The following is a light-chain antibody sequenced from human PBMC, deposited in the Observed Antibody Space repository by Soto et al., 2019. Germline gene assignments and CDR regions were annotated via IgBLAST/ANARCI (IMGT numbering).Light chain of an antibody. V-gene: IGKV3-11*01. Sequence: EIVLTQSPATLSLSPGERATLSCRASQSISYNLAWYQQKPGQAPRLLIYDASNRATGVPARFSGSGSGTDFTLNISSLEPEDFAVYYCQQRGDWPLYTFGQGSRLEIK. CDR3: QQRGDWPLYT. CDR1: QSISYN. J-gene: IGKJ2*01. CDR2: DAS.